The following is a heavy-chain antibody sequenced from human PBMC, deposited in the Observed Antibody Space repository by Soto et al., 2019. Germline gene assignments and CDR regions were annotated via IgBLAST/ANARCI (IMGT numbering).Heavy chain of an antibody. J-gene: IGHJ2*01. CDR3: ASGRSRSTRWYFDL. D-gene: IGHD2-2*01. CDR2: IIPILGIA. Sequence: QVQLVQSGAEVKKPGSSVKVSCKASGGTFSSYTISWVRQDPGQGLEWMGRIIPILGIANYAQKFQGRVTITADKSTSTAYMELSSLRSEDTAVYYGASGRSRSTRWYFDLWGRGPMVTVSS. V-gene: IGHV1-69*02. CDR1: GGTFSSYT.